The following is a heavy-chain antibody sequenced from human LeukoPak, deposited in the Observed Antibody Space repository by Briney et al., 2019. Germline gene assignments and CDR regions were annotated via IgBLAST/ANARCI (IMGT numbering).Heavy chain of an antibody. D-gene: IGHD2-15*01. CDR1: GFTVSSKY. CDR3: ARGYCSGRSCYLYDY. Sequence: QPGGSLRLSCAASGFTVSSKYMSWVRQAPGRGLEWVSVIYSGGSTYYADSVKGRFTISRENSKNTLYLQMNSLRAEDTAVYYCARGYCSGRSCYLYDYWGQGTLVTVSS. V-gene: IGHV3-66*01. J-gene: IGHJ4*02. CDR2: IYSGGST.